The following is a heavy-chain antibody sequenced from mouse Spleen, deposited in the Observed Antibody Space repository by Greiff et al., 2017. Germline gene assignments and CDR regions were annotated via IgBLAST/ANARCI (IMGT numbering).Heavy chain of an antibody. CDR3: ARYEGAYYRYYAMDY. CDR2: ISSGGGNT. Sequence: EVKLMESGGGLVKPGGSLKLSCAASGFTFSSYTMSWVRQTPEKRLEWVATISSGGGNTYYPDSVKGRFTISRDNAKNTLYLQMSSLRSEDTALYYCARYEGAYYRYYAMDYWGQGTSVTVSS. J-gene: IGHJ4*01. CDR1: GFTFSSYT. D-gene: IGHD2-14*01. V-gene: IGHV5-9*03.